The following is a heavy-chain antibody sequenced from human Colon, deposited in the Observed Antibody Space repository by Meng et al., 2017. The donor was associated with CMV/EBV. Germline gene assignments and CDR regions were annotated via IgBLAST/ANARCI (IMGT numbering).Heavy chain of an antibody. D-gene: IGHD1-26*01. CDR3: ARGVVRSVGGHFDY. CDR2: ISYDESSK. J-gene: IGHJ4*01. V-gene: IGHV3-30-3*01. Sequence: ASGFSFRTYAMHWVRQATGKGLGWVAVISYDESSKYYADSVKGRFTIYRDNSKNTLSLQTNSLRAEDTAVYYCARGVVRSVGGHFDYWGQGTLVTVSS. CDR1: GFSFRTYA.